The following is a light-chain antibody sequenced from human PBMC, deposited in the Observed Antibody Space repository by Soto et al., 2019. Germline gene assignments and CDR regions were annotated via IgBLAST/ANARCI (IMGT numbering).Light chain of an antibody. Sequence: QSALTQPPSASGSPGQSVTISCTGSSSDIGRYNFVSWYQQHPGKVPKLLIYAVTKRPSGVPDRFSGSKSGNTASLTVSGLQAEDEADYYCISYAGSNVVWVFGGGTKLTVL. CDR3: ISYAGSNVVWV. J-gene: IGLJ3*02. V-gene: IGLV2-8*01. CDR1: SSDIGRYNF. CDR2: AVT.